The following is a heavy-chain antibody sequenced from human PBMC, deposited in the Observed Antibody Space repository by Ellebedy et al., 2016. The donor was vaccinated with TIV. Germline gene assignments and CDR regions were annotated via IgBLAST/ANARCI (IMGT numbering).Heavy chain of an antibody. V-gene: IGHV3-66*01. Sequence: GESLKISCAASGFTVSSNYMSWVRQAPGKGLEWVSVIYSGGSTYYADSVKGRFTIFRDNSKNTLYLQMNSLRAEDTAVYYCARDQGVAAAKRLIFDYWGQGTLVTVSS. D-gene: IGHD6-13*01. CDR2: IYSGGST. CDR1: GFTVSSNY. CDR3: ARDQGVAAAKRLIFDY. J-gene: IGHJ4*02.